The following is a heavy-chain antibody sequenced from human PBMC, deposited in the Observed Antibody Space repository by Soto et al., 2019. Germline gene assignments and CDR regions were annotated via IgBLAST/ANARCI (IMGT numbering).Heavy chain of an antibody. V-gene: IGHV3-23*01. CDR2: ISGSGGST. D-gene: IGHD2-2*01. CDR3: AKDKVVVVPAAMFFDY. J-gene: IGHJ4*02. CDR1: GFTFSSYA. Sequence: GASLKISCAASGFTFSSYAMSWVRQAPGKGLEWVSAISGSGGSTYYADSVKGRFTISRDNSKNTLYLQMNSLRAEDTAVYYCAKDKVVVVPAAMFFDYWGQGTLVTVSS.